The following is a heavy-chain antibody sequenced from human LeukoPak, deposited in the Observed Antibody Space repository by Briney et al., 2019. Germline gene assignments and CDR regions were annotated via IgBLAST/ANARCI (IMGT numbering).Heavy chain of an antibody. J-gene: IGHJ4*02. CDR2: ISGSGGST. D-gene: IGHD3-3*01. V-gene: IGHV3-23*01. CDR3: ASQTPSYYDFWSAY. Sequence: GGSLRLSCAASGFTFSSYAMSWVRQAPGKGLEWVSAISGSGGSTYYADSVKGRFTISRDNSKNTLYLQMNSLRAEDTAVYYCASQTPSYYDFWSAYWGQGTLVTVSS. CDR1: GFTFSSYA.